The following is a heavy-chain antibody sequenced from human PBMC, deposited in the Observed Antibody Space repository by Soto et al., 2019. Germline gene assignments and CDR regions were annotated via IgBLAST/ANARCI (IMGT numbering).Heavy chain of an antibody. D-gene: IGHD3-10*01. CDR3: ARRIWFGAGKKWFDP. J-gene: IGHJ5*02. CDR1: CGSISHSSYY. V-gene: IGHV4-39*01. CDR2: IYYSGST. Sequence: LSLTCTVSCGSISHSSYYWGWIRQPPGKGLEWIGSIYYSGSTYYNPSLKSRVTISVDTSKNQFSLKLSSVTAADTAVYYCARRIWFGAGKKWFDPWGQGTLVTVSS.